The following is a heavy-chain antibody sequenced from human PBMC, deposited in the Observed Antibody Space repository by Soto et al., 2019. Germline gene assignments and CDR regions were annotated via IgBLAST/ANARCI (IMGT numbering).Heavy chain of an antibody. Sequence: EVQLLESVGGLVQPGGSLRLSCAASGFTFSSYAMSWVRQAPGKGLEWVSAISGSGGTTYYADSVKGRFTISRDNSKNTLYLQMNSLRAEDTALYYCAKDRLGATPYYFDYWGQGTLVTVSS. CDR3: AKDRLGATPYYFDY. CDR1: GFTFSSYA. J-gene: IGHJ4*02. D-gene: IGHD1-26*01. CDR2: ISGSGGTT. V-gene: IGHV3-23*01.